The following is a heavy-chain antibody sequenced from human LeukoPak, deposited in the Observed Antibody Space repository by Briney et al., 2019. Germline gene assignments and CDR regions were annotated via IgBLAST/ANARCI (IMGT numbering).Heavy chain of an antibody. V-gene: IGHV4-39*01. J-gene: IGHJ5*02. CDR2: IYYGGST. Sequence: SETLSLTCTVSGGSIISSSYYWGWLRQPPGKGLEWIGNIYYGGSTNYNPSLKSRATMSVDTSMSQFSLKLSSVTAADMAVYYCAKTIRVRGDAYNWFDPWGQGTLVTVSS. CDR3: AKTIRVRGDAYNWFDP. CDR1: GGSIISSSYY. D-gene: IGHD3-10*01.